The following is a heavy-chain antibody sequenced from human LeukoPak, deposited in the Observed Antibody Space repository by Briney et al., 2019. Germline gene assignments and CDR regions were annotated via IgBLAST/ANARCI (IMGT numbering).Heavy chain of an antibody. Sequence: ASVKVSCNASGYTFTSYDINWVRQATGQGLEWMGWMNPNSGKTGYAQKFQGRVTMTRKTTISTTYMQLSSLRSEDTAAYYCARGRGWQQLYKTNWFDRWGEGTLVTVCS. J-gene: IGHJ5*02. CDR1: GYTFTSYD. D-gene: IGHD6-13*01. CDR2: MNPNSGKT. V-gene: IGHV1-8*01. CDR3: ARGRGWQQLYKTNWFDR.